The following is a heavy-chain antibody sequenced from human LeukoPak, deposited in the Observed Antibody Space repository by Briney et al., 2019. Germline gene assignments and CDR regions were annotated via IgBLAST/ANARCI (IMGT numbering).Heavy chain of an antibody. J-gene: IGHJ4*02. CDR1: GGSLSGYY. CDR2: INHSGST. CDR3: ARGSGWYRGLDY. D-gene: IGHD6-19*01. Sequence: SETLSLTCAVYGGSLSGYYWSWIRQPPGKGLEWIGEINHSGSTNYNPSLKSRVTISVDTSKNQFSLKLSSVTAADTAVYYCARGSGWYRGLDYWGQGTLVTVSS. V-gene: IGHV4-34*01.